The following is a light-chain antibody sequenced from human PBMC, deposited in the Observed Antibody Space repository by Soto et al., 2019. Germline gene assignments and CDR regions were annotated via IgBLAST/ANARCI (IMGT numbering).Light chain of an antibody. CDR2: DAS. CDR3: QQYSTYPYT. Sequence: DIQMTQSPSTLSASVGDRVSSTCRASQTISVWLAWYQQKPGKAPKLLIYDASTLESGVPSRFSGSGSGTQFTLTVSSLQPDDFATYYCQQYSTYPYTFGQGTKVDIK. CDR1: QTISVW. J-gene: IGKJ2*01. V-gene: IGKV1-5*01.